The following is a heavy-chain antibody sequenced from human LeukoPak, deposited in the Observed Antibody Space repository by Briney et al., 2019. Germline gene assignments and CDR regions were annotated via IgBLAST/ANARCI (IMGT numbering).Heavy chain of an antibody. Sequence: PSQTLSLTCTVSGVSISSGGYYWSWIRQHQGKGLEWIGYIYYSGSTYYNPSLKSRVTISVDTSKNQFSLKLSSVTAADTAVYYCATYYDILTGVDYWGQGTLVTVSS. CDR1: GVSISSGGYY. CDR3: ATYYDILTGVDY. J-gene: IGHJ4*02. V-gene: IGHV4-31*03. CDR2: IYYSGST. D-gene: IGHD3-9*01.